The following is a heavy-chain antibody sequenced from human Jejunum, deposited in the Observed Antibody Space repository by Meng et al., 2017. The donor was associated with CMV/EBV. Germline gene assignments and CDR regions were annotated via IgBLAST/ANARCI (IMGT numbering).Heavy chain of an antibody. V-gene: IGHV3-72*01. CDR3: ARGGGAADY. CDR2: TRNKANSYTT. J-gene: IGHJ4*02. Sequence: AASEFTRSDHYMDWVRQAPGKGLEWVGRTRNKANSYTTEYAASVKGRFTISRDDSKNSLYLQMNSLRAEDTAVYYCARGGGAADYWGQGTLVTVSS. CDR1: EFTRSDHY. D-gene: IGHD1-26*01.